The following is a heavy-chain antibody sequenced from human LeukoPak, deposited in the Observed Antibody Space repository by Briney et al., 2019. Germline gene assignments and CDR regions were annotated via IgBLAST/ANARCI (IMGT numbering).Heavy chain of an antibody. Sequence: ASVKVSCKASGYTFNSYGITWVRQAPGQGLEWMGWISVYNGNKNYAQKFQGRVTMTTDTSTSTAYMEVRSLRSGDTAVYYCARVNSAQWLVGFSFVYWGQGTLVTVCS. CDR2: ISVYNGNK. D-gene: IGHD6-19*01. CDR1: GYTFNSYG. J-gene: IGHJ4*02. CDR3: ARVNSAQWLVGFSFVY. V-gene: IGHV1-18*01.